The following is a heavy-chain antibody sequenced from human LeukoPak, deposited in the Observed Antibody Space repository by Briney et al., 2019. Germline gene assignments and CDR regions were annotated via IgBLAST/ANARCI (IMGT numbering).Heavy chain of an antibody. J-gene: IGHJ4*02. CDR2: INPNSGGT. CDR1: GYTFTGYY. CDR3: ARDHPRRGSAKQYSDY. D-gene: IGHD3-10*01. V-gene: IGHV1-2*02. Sequence: ASVKVSCKASGYTFTGYYMHWVRQAPGQGLEWMGWINPNSGGTNYAQKFQGRGTMTRDTSISTAYMELSRLRSDDTAVYYCARDHPRRGSAKQYSDYWGQGTLVTVSS.